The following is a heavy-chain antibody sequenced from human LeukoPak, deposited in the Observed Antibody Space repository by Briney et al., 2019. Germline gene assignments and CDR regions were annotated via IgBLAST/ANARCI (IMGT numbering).Heavy chain of an antibody. Sequence: PGRSLRLSCAASGFTFDDYAMHWVRQAPGKGLEWVSGISWNSGSIGYADSVKGRFTISRDNAKNSLYLQMNSLRAEDMALYYCAKDRLPRRELLRGPTLDYWGQGTLVTVSS. D-gene: IGHD1-26*01. V-gene: IGHV3-9*03. CDR3: AKDRLPRRELLRGPTLDY. CDR2: ISWNSGSI. CDR1: GFTFDDYA. J-gene: IGHJ4*02.